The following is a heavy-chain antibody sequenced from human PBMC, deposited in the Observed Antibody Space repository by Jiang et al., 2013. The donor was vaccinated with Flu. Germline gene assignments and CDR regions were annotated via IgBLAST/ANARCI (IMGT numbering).Heavy chain of an antibody. D-gene: IGHD3-22*01. CDR3: ARDIVGNYDSSGYPLGY. J-gene: IGHJ4*02. CDR1: GGTFSSYA. Sequence: GAEVKKPGSSVKVSCKASGGTFSSYAISWVRQAPGQGLEWMGRIIPILGIANYAQKFQGRVTITADKSTSTAYMELSSLRSEDTAVYYCARDIVGNYDSSGYPLGYWGQGTLVTVSS. CDR2: IIPILGIA. V-gene: IGHV1-69*04.